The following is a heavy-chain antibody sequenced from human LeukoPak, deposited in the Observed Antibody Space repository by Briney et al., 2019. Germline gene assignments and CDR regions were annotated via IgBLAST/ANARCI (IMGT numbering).Heavy chain of an antibody. CDR2: IYSCGST. V-gene: IGHV3-53*01. CDR1: GFTVSSNY. D-gene: IGHD2/OR15-2a*01. J-gene: IGHJ6*03. Sequence: GGSLRLSCAASGFTVSSNYMSWVRQAPGRGLEWVSVIYSCGSTYYADSVKGRFTISRDNSKNTLYLQMNSLRAEDTAVYYCAREGHTTSYYMDVWGKGTTVTVSS. CDR3: AREGHTTSYYMDV.